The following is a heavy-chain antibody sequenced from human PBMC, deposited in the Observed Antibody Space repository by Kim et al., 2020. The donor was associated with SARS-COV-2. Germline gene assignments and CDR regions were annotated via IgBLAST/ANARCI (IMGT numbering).Heavy chain of an antibody. CDR1: GFTFSDCA. V-gene: IGHV3-23*01. CDR3: AKGRSSSAWSSNDY. Sequence: GGSLRLSCEASGFTFSDCAMDWVRQAPGKGLEWVSGISGGGGTYYADSVKGRFFISRDNSKNTYLQMNTLRAEDTAVYYCAKGRSSSAWSSNDYWGQGTLVPVSS. D-gene: IGHD6-19*01. J-gene: IGHJ4*02. CDR2: ISGGGGT.